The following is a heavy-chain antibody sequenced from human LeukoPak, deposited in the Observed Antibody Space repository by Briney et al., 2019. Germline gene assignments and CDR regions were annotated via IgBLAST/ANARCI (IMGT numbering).Heavy chain of an antibody. J-gene: IGHJ5*02. CDR2: ISGSGGST. D-gene: IGHD6-19*01. CDR3: AKSRSGWYSDWFDP. Sequence: GGSLRLSCAASGFTFSSYAMSWVRQAPGKGPEWVSAISGSGGSTYYADSVKGRFTISGDNSKNTLYLQMNSLRAEDTAVYYCAKSRSGWYSDWFDPWGQGTLVTVSS. CDR1: GFTFSSYA. V-gene: IGHV3-23*01.